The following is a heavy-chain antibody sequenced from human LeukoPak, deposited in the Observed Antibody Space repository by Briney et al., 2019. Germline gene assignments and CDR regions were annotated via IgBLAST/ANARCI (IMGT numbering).Heavy chain of an antibody. Sequence: ASVKVSCKASGYTFTDYYMHWVRQAPGQGLAWMGIINPSGGSTSHAQKFQGRVTMTRDTSTSTVYMELSSLRSEDTAVYYWARDRSSGWYPLDYWGQGTLVTVSS. CDR2: INPSGGST. CDR3: ARDRSSGWYPLDY. V-gene: IGHV1-46*01. J-gene: IGHJ4*02. CDR1: GYTFTDYY. D-gene: IGHD6-19*01.